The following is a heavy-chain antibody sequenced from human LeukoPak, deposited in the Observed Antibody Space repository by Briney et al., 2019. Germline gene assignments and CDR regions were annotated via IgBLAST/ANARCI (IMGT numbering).Heavy chain of an antibody. D-gene: IGHD5-18*01. CDR1: GFTFSSYS. Sequence: GGSLRLSCAASGFTFSSYSMNWVRQAPGKGLEWVSYISSSSNTIYYADSVKGRFTISRDNAKNSLYLQMNSLRAEDTAVYYCARVGIQLCVDYWGQGTLVTVSS. J-gene: IGHJ4*02. V-gene: IGHV3-48*01. CDR3: ARVGIQLCVDY. CDR2: ISSSSNTI.